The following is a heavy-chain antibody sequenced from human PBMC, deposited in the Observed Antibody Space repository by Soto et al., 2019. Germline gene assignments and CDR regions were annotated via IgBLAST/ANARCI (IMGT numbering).Heavy chain of an antibody. CDR1: GYTFTSYY. Sequence: QVQLVQSGAEVKKPGASVKVSCKASGYTFTSYYMHWVRRAPGQGLEWMGIINPSGGSTSYAQKFQGRVTMTRDTSTSTVYMELSSLRSEDTAVYYCARDSPKGIGDYWGQGTLVTVSS. J-gene: IGHJ4*02. CDR2: INPSGGST. V-gene: IGHV1-46*01. D-gene: IGHD2-15*01. CDR3: ARDSPKGIGDY.